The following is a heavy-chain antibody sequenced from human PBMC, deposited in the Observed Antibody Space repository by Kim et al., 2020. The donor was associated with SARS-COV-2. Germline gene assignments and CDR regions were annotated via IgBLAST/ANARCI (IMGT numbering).Heavy chain of an antibody. Sequence: SETLSLTCTVSGGSIGSYYWSWIRQPPGKGLEWIGYIYYSGTADYNPSFKSRVTMSVDTSKNQFSLRLISVTAADTAIYYCARDDSSLYYTWFDPWGQGT. CDR3: ARDDSSLYYTWFDP. CDR2: IYYSGTA. CDR1: GGSIGSYY. J-gene: IGHJ5*02. V-gene: IGHV4-59*01. D-gene: IGHD3-22*01.